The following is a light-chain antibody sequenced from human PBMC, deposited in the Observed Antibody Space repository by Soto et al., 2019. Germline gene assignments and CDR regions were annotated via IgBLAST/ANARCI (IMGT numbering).Light chain of an antibody. J-gene: IGKJ3*01. Sequence: EIVLTQSPATLSLSPGERATLSCRASQSIRTNVAWYQQIPGQAPRLLVYGASTRATGVPARFSGSGSGIEFTLTISSLQSEDSAFYYCQQYFNWPLTWTFGPGTKVDI. V-gene: IGKV3-15*01. CDR3: QQYFNWPLTWT. CDR1: QSIRTN. CDR2: GAS.